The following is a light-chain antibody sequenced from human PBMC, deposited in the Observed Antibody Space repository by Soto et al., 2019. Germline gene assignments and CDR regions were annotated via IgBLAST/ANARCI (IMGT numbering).Light chain of an antibody. J-gene: IGLJ2*01. CDR3: AAWDDSLHVV. CDR1: SSNIGSNH. Sequence: QSVLTQPPSASGTPGQRVTSSCSGSSSNIGSNHVYWYQQLPGTAPKLLIYDNSHRPSWVPVRFSGSKSGTSASLAISVLRSEDEADYYCAAWDDSLHVVFGGGTKLTVL. V-gene: IGLV1-47*02. CDR2: DNS.